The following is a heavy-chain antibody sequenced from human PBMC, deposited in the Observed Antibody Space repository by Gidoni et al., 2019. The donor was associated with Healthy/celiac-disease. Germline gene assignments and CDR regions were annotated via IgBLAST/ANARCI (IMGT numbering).Heavy chain of an antibody. CDR1: GFTFSSYG. CDR3: ARDIVVVVDHYGMDV. CDR2: IWYDGSNK. J-gene: IGHJ6*02. Sequence: QVQLVESGGGVVQPGRSLRLSCAASGFTFSSYGMHWVRQAPGKGREWVAVIWYDGSNKYYADSVKGRFTISRDNSKNTLYLQMNSLRAEDTAVYYCARDIVVVVDHYGMDVWGQGTTVTVSS. D-gene: IGHD2-15*01. V-gene: IGHV3-33*01.